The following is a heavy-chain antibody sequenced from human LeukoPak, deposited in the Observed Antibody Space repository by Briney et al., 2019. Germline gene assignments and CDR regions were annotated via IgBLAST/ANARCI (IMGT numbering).Heavy chain of an antibody. Sequence: GGSLRLSCAASGFTFSCKDMSGVRQAPGKGLEWVSVLYSGGTTYYADSVKGRFTISRDSSKNTVYLQMSSLRAEDTAVYYCARAREGDQVLFATLIFWGHRNLVTVSS. D-gene: IGHD2-2*01. J-gene: IGHJ4*01. CDR1: GFTFSCKD. V-gene: IGHV3-53*01. CDR2: LYSGGTT. CDR3: ARAREGDQVLFATLIF.